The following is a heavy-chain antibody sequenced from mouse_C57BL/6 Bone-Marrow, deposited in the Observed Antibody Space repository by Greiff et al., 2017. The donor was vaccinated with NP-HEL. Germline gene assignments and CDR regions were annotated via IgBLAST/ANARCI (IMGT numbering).Heavy chain of an antibody. D-gene: IGHD1-1*01. CDR2: ISYDGSN. CDR3: ARDQGITTVEDY. CDR1: GYSITSGYY. J-gene: IGHJ4*01. V-gene: IGHV3-6*01. Sequence: EVQLQESGPGLVKPSQSLSLTCSVTGYSITSGYYWNWIRQFPGNKLEWMGYISYDGSNNYNPSLKNRISITRDTSKNQFFLKLNSVTTEDTATYYCARDQGITTVEDYWGQGTSVTVSS.